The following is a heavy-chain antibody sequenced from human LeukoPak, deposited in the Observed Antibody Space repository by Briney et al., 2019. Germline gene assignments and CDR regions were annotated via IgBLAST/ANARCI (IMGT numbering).Heavy chain of an antibody. D-gene: IGHD3-10*01. CDR2: IYTSGST. Sequence: SETLSLTCTVSGGSISSGSYYWSWIRQPAGKGLEWIGRIYTSGSTNYNPSLKSRVTISVDTSKNQFSLKLTSVTAADTAVYYCARGQYYGSETYWHTKWFDPWGQGTPVTVSS. V-gene: IGHV4-61*02. CDR3: ARGQYYGSETYWHTKWFDP. J-gene: IGHJ5*02. CDR1: GGSISSGSYY.